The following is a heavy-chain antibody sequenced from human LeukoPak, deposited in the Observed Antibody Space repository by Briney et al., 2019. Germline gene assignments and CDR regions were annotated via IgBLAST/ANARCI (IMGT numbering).Heavy chain of an antibody. V-gene: IGHV1-69*13. CDR1: RGTFSSYA. CDR2: IIPIFGTA. D-gene: IGHD2-21*02. J-gene: IGHJ4*02. CDR3: AKEVDCPSDCLFFHS. Sequence: ASVKVSCKASRGTFSSYAISWVRQAPGQGLEWMGGIIPIFGTANYAQKFQGRVTITADESTSTAYMELSSLRPEDTALYHCAKEVDCPSDCLFFHSWGQGTLVTVSS.